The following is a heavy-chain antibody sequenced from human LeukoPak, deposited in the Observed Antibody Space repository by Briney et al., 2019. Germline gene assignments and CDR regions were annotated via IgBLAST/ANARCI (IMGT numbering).Heavy chain of an antibody. V-gene: IGHV1-18*01. CDR2: ISAYYGTT. CDR3: ARDLARGPDYYDSSGYFY. CDR1: NYTFSSLGSGNSFLSFA. D-gene: IGHD3-22*01. Sequence: ASVKVSCKASNYTFSSLGSGNSFLSFAISWVRQAPGQGLEWMGWISAYYGTTNYAQKFQGRVTMTRDTSISTAYMELSRLRSDDTAVYYCARDLARGPDYYDSSGYFYWGQGTLVTVSS. J-gene: IGHJ4*02.